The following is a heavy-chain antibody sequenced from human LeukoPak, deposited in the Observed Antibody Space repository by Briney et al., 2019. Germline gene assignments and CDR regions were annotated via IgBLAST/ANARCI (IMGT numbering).Heavy chain of an antibody. CDR1: GFTVSSNY. D-gene: IGHD3-10*01. V-gene: IGHV3-66*02. J-gene: IGHJ6*02. Sequence: PGGSLRLSCAASGFTVSSNYMSWVRQAPGKGLEWVSVIYSGGSTYYADSVKGRFTISRDDSKNTFYLQMNSLRAEDTAVYYCAKANRDHLSHYYGVDVWGQGTTVVVSS. CDR3: AKANRDHLSHYYGVDV. CDR2: IYSGGST.